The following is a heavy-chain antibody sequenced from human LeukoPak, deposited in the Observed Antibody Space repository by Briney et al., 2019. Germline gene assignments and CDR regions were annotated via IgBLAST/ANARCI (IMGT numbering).Heavy chain of an antibody. CDR2: ISWNSGSI. CDR3: TKDGFEGSGSYPMYNMDV. D-gene: IGHD3-10*01. J-gene: IGHJ6*02. V-gene: IGHV3-9*01. CDR1: GFTFDDYA. Sequence: PGRSLRLSCAASGFTFDDYAMHWVRQAPGKGLEWVSGISWNSGSIGYADSVKGRFTISRDNAKNSLYLQMNSLRAEDTALYYCTKDGFEGSGSYPMYNMDVWGQGTTVTVSS.